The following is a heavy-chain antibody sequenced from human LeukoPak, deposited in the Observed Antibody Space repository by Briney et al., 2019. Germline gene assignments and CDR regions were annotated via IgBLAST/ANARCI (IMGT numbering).Heavy chain of an antibody. J-gene: IGHJ4*02. Sequence: SETLSLTCTVSGGSISSYYWSWIRQPPGKGLEWIGYIYYSGSTNYNPSLKSRVTIPVDTSKNQFSLKLSSVTAADTAAYYCAREVWGSIDYWGQGTLVTVSS. CDR2: IYYSGST. D-gene: IGHD3-16*01. V-gene: IGHV4-59*01. CDR3: AREVWGSIDY. CDR1: GGSISSYY.